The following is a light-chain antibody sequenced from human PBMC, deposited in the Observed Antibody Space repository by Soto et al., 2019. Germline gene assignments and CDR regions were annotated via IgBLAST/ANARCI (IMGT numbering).Light chain of an antibody. CDR1: SSDVGSYNL. J-gene: IGLJ1*01. CDR2: EVS. Sequence: QSVLTHPASVSGSPGQSITISCTGTSSDVGSYNLVSWYQQHPGKAPKLMIYEVSKRPSGVSNRFSGSKSGNTASLTISGLQAEDEADYYCCSYAGSSTNYVFGTGTKVTVL. V-gene: IGLV2-23*02. CDR3: CSYAGSSTNYV.